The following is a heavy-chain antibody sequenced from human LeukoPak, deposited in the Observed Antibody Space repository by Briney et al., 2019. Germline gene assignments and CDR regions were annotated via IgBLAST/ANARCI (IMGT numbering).Heavy chain of an antibody. CDR1: GFTFSSYA. CDR3: AKHDIVVVVAARWEYFQH. Sequence: PGGSLRLSCAASGFTFSSYAMSWVRQAPGKGLEWVSAISGSGGSTYYADSVKGRFTISRDNSKNTLYLQMNSLRAEDTAVYYCAKHDIVVVVAARWEYFQHWGQGTLVTVSS. J-gene: IGHJ1*01. CDR2: ISGSGGST. V-gene: IGHV3-23*01. D-gene: IGHD2-15*01.